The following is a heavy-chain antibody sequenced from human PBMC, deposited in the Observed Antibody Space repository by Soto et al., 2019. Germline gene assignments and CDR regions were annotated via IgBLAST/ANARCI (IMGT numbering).Heavy chain of an antibody. CDR3: ARDGSGYNF. Sequence: ASVKVSCKASGGSFSNFGISWVRQAPGQGLEWMGGIVPVFGRPNYAQRFRGRLTITADESTSTGYMELISLRSDDKAVYYCARDGSGYNFWGQGTQVTVYS. CDR2: IVPVFGRP. V-gene: IGHV1-69*13. J-gene: IGHJ4*02. D-gene: IGHD5-12*01. CDR1: GGSFSNFG.